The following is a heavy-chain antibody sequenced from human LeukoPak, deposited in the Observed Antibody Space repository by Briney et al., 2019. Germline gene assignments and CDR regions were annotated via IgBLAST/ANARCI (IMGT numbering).Heavy chain of an antibody. V-gene: IGHV4-34*01. CDR3: ARREEYSSSNWFDP. CDR2: INHSGST. J-gene: IGHJ5*02. D-gene: IGHD6-13*01. Sequence: SETLSLTCAVYGGSFSGYYWSWIRQPPGKGLEWIGEINHSGSTNYNPSLKSRVTISIDTSKNQFSLKLSSVTAADTAVYYCARREEYSSSNWFDPWGQGTLVTVSS. CDR1: GGSFSGYY.